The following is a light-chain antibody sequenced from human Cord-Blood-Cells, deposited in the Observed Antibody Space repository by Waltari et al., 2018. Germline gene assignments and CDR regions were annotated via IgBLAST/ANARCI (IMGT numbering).Light chain of an antibody. J-gene: IGKJ2*01. CDR2: GAS. V-gene: IGKV3-20*01. Sequence: EIVMTQSPATLSVSPGERATLSCRASQSVSSSYLAWYQQKPGQAPRLLIYGASSRATGTPDRFSGSGSGTDFTLTISRLEPEDFAVYYCQQYGSSMYTFGQGTKLEIK. CDR3: QQYGSSMYT. CDR1: QSVSSSY.